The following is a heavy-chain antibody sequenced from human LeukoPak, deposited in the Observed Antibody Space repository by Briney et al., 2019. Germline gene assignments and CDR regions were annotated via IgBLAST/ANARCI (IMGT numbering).Heavy chain of an antibody. D-gene: IGHD2-2*01. CDR1: GFTFSSYG. CDR2: IWYDGSNK. V-gene: IGHV3-33*01. CDR3: AREPISLGYCSSTSCFRGYYYYYYGMDV. Sequence: GGSLRLSCAASGFTFSSYGMHWVRQAPGMGLEWVAVIWYDGSNKYYADSVKGRFTISRDNSKNTLYLQMNSLRAEDTAVYYCAREPISLGYCSSTSCFRGYYYYYYGMDVWGQGTTVTVSS. J-gene: IGHJ6*02.